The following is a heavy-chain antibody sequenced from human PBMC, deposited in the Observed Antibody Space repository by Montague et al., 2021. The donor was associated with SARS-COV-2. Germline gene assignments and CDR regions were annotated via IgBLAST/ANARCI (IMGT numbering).Heavy chain of an antibody. CDR3: ARDRSSRTHYYYMDV. Sequence: SETLSLTCAVYGVSFSGYYWSWILQPPGKGLEWIGEINHSGSTNYNPSLKRRVTISVDTSKNQFSLKLRSVTAADTAVYYCARDRSSRTHYYYMDVWGKGTTVTVSS. V-gene: IGHV4-34*01. CDR1: GVSFSGYY. J-gene: IGHJ6*03. CDR2: INHSGST. D-gene: IGHD6-6*01.